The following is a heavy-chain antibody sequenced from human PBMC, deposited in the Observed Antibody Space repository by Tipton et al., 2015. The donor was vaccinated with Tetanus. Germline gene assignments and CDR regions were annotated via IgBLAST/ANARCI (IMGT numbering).Heavy chain of an antibody. J-gene: IGHJ4*02. D-gene: IGHD1-20*01. Sequence: SLRLSCAASGFIFTNYAISWIRQAPGKRLEWVSAISDSGTAGDSTTYYADSVKGRFTVSRDNSKNTLYLQMNSLRAEDTAVYYCAESPPSITGAVYFDNWGRGTLVTVSS. CDR1: GFIFTNYA. V-gene: IGHV3-23*01. CDR2: ISDSGTAGDSTT. CDR3: AESPPSITGAVYFDN.